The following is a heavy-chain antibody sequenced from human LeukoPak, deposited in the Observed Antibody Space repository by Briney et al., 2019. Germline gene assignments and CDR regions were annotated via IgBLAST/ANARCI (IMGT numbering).Heavy chain of an antibody. D-gene: IGHD3-10*01. CDR2: ISTSSSYI. CDR1: GFTFNRYN. Sequence: GGSLRLSCAASGFTFNRYNMNWVRRAPGKGLEWVSSISTSSSYIYYADSVRGRFTISRDNAKNSLYLQMNSLRAEDTAVYYCARDYGSGSYYNEGYFDYWGQGTLVTVSS. J-gene: IGHJ4*02. CDR3: ARDYGSGSYYNEGYFDY. V-gene: IGHV3-21*01.